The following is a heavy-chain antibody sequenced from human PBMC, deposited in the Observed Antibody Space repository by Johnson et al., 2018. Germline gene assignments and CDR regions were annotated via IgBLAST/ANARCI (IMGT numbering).Heavy chain of an antibody. V-gene: IGHV4-59*01. CDR3: AREGWGELSSLMDV. J-gene: IGHJ6*03. Sequence: QVQLQESGPGLVKPSETLSLTCTVSGGSISSYYWSWIRQPPGTGLAWIGYIYYSGGTTYHPSLKSRVTLSVDTSKNQFSLKLSPVTAADPAVYYWAREGWGELSSLMDVWGKGTTGTVSS. D-gene: IGHD3-16*02. CDR1: GGSISSYY. CDR2: IYYSGGT.